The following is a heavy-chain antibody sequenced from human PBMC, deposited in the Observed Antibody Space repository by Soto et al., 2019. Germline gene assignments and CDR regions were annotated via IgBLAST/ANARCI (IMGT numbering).Heavy chain of an antibody. D-gene: IGHD6-19*01. CDR2: IYYSGST. CDR1: GGSISSSSYY. Sequence: SETLSLTCTVSGGSISSSSYYWGWIRQPPGKGLEWIGSIYYSGSTYYNPSLKSRVTISVDTSKNQFSLKLSSVTAADTAVYYCARQTGTDWGIAVAGAGWGQGTLVTVSS. J-gene: IGHJ4*02. CDR3: ARQTGTDWGIAVAGAG. V-gene: IGHV4-39*01.